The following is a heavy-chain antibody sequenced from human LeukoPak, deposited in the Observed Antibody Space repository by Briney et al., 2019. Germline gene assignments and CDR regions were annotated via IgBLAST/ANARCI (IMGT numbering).Heavy chain of an antibody. CDR3: ARGDIFLDY. J-gene: IGHJ4*02. CDR2: IYYSRST. D-gene: IGHD3-9*01. CDR1: GGSISSGSYY. Sequence: SQTLSLTCTVSGGSISSGSYYWSWIRQPPGKGLEWIGYIYYSRSTNYNPSLKSRVTISVDTSKNQFSLKLSSVTAADTAVYYCARGDIFLDYWGQGTLVTVSS. V-gene: IGHV4-61*01.